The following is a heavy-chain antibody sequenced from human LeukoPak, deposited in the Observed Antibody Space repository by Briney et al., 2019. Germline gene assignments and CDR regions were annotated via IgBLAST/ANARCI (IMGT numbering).Heavy chain of an antibody. V-gene: IGHV1-18*01. CDR1: GGTFSSYA. Sequence: GASVKVSCKASGGTFSSYAISWVRQAPGQGLEWMGWISAYNGNTNYAQKLQGRVTMTTDTSTSTAYMELRSLRSDDTAVYYCARDYEDDEFDYWGQGTLVTVSS. CDR3: ARDYEDDEFDY. CDR2: ISAYNGNT. D-gene: IGHD5-12*01. J-gene: IGHJ4*02.